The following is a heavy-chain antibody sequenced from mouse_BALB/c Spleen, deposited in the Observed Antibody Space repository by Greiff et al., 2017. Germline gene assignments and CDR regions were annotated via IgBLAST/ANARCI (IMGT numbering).Heavy chain of an antibody. J-gene: IGHJ3*01. Sequence: EVKVVESGGGLVKPGGSLKLSCAASGFTFSSYTMSWVRQTPEKRLEWVATISSGGSYTYYPDSVKGRFTISRDNAKNTLYLQMSSLKSEDTAMYYCARDLPFAYWGQGTLVTVSA. D-gene: IGHD2-1*01. V-gene: IGHV5-6-4*01. CDR1: GFTFSSYT. CDR2: ISSGGSYT. CDR3: ARDLPFAY.